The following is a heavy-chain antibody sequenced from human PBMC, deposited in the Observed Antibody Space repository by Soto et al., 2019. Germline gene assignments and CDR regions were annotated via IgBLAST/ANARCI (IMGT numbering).Heavy chain of an antibody. CDR3: ARDTRTDYGVNPRVDN. Sequence: QVQLQESGPGLVKPSQTLSLTCTVSGGSISSGGYYWTWIRQHPGEGLEWIGYIYYSGHTFYNPSLKSRVTISLDTSKNQFSLKLSSVTAAETAVYYCARDTRTDYGVNPRVDNWGQGTQVTVSS. J-gene: IGHJ4*02. V-gene: IGHV4-31*03. CDR1: GGSISSGGYY. D-gene: IGHD4-17*01. CDR2: IYYSGHT.